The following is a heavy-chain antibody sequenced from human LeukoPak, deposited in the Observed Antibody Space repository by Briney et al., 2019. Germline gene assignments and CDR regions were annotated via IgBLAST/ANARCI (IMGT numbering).Heavy chain of an antibody. CDR2: VSISSGTI. CDR3: AKLHPYYYDSSGYGGGGFDI. CDR1: GFTFSGHN. V-gene: IGHV3-48*04. Sequence: GGSLRLSCAASGFTFSGHNMNWVRQAPGKGLEWISFVSISSGTIYYADSVKGRFTISRDNAKNSLYLQMNSLRAEDTALYYCAKLHPYYYDSSGYGGGGFDIWGQGTMVTVSS. J-gene: IGHJ3*02. D-gene: IGHD3-22*01.